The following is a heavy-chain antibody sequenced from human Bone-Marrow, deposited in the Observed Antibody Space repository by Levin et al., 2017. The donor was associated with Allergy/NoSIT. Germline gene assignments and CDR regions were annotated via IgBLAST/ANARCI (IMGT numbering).Heavy chain of an antibody. D-gene: IGHD2-8*01. CDR3: ARGGIVLTAWFDP. Sequence: PSETLSLTCTVSGGSVSSGSYYWSWIRQPPGKGLEWIGYIYYSGSTNYNPSLKSRVTISVDTSKNQFSLKLSSVTAADTAVYYCARGGIVLTAWFDPWGQGTLVTVSS. CDR2: IYYSGST. J-gene: IGHJ5*02. CDR1: GGSVSSGSYY. V-gene: IGHV4-61*01.